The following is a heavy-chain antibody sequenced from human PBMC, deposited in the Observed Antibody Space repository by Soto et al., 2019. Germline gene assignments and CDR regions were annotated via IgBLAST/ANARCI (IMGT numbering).Heavy chain of an antibody. Sequence: QLQLQESGPGLVKPSETLSLTCAVSGGSISSGTYYWGWIRQPPGKGLEWIGSIYYSGNTYYNPSLKSRVIISVDTSKNQFSLKLSSVTAADTAIYYCAKTSFGLVRPFDCWGQGTLVTVSS. CDR3: AKTSFGLVRPFDC. CDR2: IYYSGNT. J-gene: IGHJ4*02. CDR1: GGSISSGTYY. V-gene: IGHV4-39*01. D-gene: IGHD6-19*01.